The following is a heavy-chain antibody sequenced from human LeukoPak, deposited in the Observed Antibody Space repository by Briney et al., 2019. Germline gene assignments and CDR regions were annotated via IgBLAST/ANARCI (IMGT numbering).Heavy chain of an antibody. V-gene: IGHV4-30-4*08. Sequence: SETLSLTCTVSGGSISSGDYYWSWIRQTPGKGLEWIGYIYYSGSTYYNPSLKSRVTISVDTSKNQFSLKLSSVTAADTAVYYCARDLLKWELPYGDDAFDIWGQGTMVTVSS. D-gene: IGHD1-26*01. CDR1: GGSISSGDYY. CDR3: ARDLLKWELPYGDDAFDI. CDR2: IYYSGST. J-gene: IGHJ3*02.